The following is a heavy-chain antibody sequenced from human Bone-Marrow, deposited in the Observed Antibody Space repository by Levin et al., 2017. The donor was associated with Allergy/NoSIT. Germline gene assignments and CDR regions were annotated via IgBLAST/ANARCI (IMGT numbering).Heavy chain of an antibody. D-gene: IGHD3-3*01. J-gene: IGHJ4*02. CDR1: GYTFTSYY. Sequence: GASVKVSCKASGYTFTSYYMHWVRQAPGQGLEWMGIINPSGGSTSYAQKFQGRVTMTRDTSTSTVYMELSSLRSEDTAVYYCARDLRITIFGVVIDYWGQGTLVTVSS. CDR2: INPSGGST. CDR3: ARDLRITIFGVVIDY. V-gene: IGHV1-46*01.